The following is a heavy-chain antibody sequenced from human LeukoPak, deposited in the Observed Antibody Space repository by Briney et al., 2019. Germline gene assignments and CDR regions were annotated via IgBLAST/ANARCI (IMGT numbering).Heavy chain of an antibody. CDR3: ARGALMITFGGVIVPHAFDI. J-gene: IGHJ3*02. D-gene: IGHD3-16*02. CDR2: ISYDGSNK. Sequence: GGSLRLSCAASGFTFSSYAMHWVRQAPGKGLEWVAVISYDGSNKYYADSVKGRFTISRENSKNTLYLQMNSLRAEDTAVYYCARGALMITFGGVIVPHAFDIWGQGTMVTVSS. V-gene: IGHV3-30*04. CDR1: GFTFSSYA.